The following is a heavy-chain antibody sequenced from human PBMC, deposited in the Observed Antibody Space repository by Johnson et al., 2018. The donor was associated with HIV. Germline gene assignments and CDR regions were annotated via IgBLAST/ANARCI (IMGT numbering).Heavy chain of an antibody. CDR3: ARDGYCSGGSCYSGDRLDAFDI. V-gene: IGHV3-20*04. CDR1: GFSFDDYG. J-gene: IGHJ3*02. CDR2: IKSDGTST. D-gene: IGHD2-15*01. Sequence: VESGGGVVRPGGSLRLSCAASGFSFDDYGMSWVRQAPGKGLEWVSRIKSDGTSTTYADSVRGRFTISRDNANNTLYLQMNSLRAEDTAVYYCARDGYCSGGSCYSGDRLDAFDIWGRGTMVTVSS.